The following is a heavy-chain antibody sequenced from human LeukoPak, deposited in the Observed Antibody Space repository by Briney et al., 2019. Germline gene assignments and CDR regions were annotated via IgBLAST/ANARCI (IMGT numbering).Heavy chain of an antibody. Sequence: ASVKVSCKASGYTFTSYYMHWVRQAPGQGLEWMGIFNPSGGSTSYAQKFQGRVTMTRDTSTSTVYMELSSLRSEDTAVYYCASGEYCSSTSCSPRIDAFDIWGQGTMVTVSS. CDR3: ASGEYCSSTSCSPRIDAFDI. V-gene: IGHV1-46*01. CDR2: FNPSGGST. CDR1: GYTFTSYY. J-gene: IGHJ3*02. D-gene: IGHD2-2*01.